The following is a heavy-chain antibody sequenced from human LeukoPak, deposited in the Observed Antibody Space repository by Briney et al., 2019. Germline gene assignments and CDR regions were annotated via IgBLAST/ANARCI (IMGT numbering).Heavy chain of an antibody. D-gene: IGHD3-3*01. V-gene: IGHV3-15*01. CDR2: IKSKTDGGTT. J-gene: IGHJ4*02. Sequence: GGSLRLSCAASGFTFSNAWMSWVRQAPGKGLEWVGRIKSKTDGGTTDYAAPVKGRITISRDDSKNTLYLQMNSLKTEDTAVYYCTTDPWDTYYDFWSGYYILGYWGQGTLVTVSS. CDR3: TTDPWDTYYDFWSGYYILGY. CDR1: GFTFSNAW.